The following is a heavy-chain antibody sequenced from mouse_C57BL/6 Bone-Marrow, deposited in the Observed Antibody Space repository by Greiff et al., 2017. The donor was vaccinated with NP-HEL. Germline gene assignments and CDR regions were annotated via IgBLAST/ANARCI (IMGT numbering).Heavy chain of an antibody. CDR3: SRPAVVAGGWFAY. J-gene: IGHJ3*01. D-gene: IGHD1-1*01. V-gene: IGHV1-59*01. CDR2: IDPSDSYT. Sequence: QVQLQQPGAELVRPGTSVKLSCKASGYTFTSYWMHWVKQRPGQGLEWIGVIDPSDSYTNYNQKFKGKATLTVATSSSTAYMQLRSLTSEYAAVYYCSRPAVVAGGWFAYWGQGTLVTVSA. CDR1: GYTFTSYW.